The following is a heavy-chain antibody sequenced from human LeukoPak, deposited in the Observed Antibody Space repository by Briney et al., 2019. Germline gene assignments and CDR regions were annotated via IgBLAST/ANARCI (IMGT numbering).Heavy chain of an antibody. CDR2: ISSSGSTI. J-gene: IGHJ5*02. V-gene: IGHV3-11*01. Sequence: GGSLRLSCAASGFTVRSNYMSWVRQAPGKGLEWVSYISSSGSTIYYADSVKGRFTISRDNAQNSLYLQMNSLRAEDTAVYYCARGHGWFDPWGQGTLVTVSS. CDR3: ARGHGWFDP. CDR1: GFTVRSNY.